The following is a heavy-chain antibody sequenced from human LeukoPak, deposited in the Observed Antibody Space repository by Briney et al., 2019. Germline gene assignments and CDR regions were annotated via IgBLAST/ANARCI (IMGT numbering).Heavy chain of an antibody. CDR3: AKDPYSGSPRGFDY. J-gene: IGHJ4*02. CDR1: GFTFSSYA. D-gene: IGHD1-26*01. Sequence: PGGSLRLSCAASGFTFSSYAMSWVRQAPGKGLEWVSVISGGGTSTYYADSVKGRFTIFRDNSKNTLYLQMNNLRVDDTAVYYCAKDPYSGSPRGFDYWGQGILVAASS. V-gene: IGHV3-23*01. CDR2: ISGGGTST.